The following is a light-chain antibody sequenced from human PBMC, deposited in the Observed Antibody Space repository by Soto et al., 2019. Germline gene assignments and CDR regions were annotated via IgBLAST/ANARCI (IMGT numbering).Light chain of an antibody. CDR2: DVS. CDR3: SSYTRSSTYV. CDR1: SSDVGGYNY. J-gene: IGLJ1*01. V-gene: IGLV2-14*01. Sequence: QSALTQPASVSGSPGQSITISCTGTSSDVGGYNYVSWYRQHPGRAPKLMIYDVSNRPSGVSNRFSGSKSGNTASLTISGXXXXDEADYYCSSYTRSSTYVXGTGTKLTVL.